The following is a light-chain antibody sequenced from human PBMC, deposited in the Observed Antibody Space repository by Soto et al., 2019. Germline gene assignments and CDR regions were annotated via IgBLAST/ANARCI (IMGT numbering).Light chain of an antibody. Sequence: LQMTQGPTCLYSSIGDIINITCXASQGIRNDLGWYQQKPGKAPKRLIYATSSLQSGVPSRFSGGGSGTEFTLTISSLQPEDFATYYCLQYSSFPYTFGQETKVDIK. CDR2: ATS. CDR3: LQYSSFPYT. J-gene: IGKJ2*01. CDR1: QGIRND. V-gene: IGKV1-17*01.